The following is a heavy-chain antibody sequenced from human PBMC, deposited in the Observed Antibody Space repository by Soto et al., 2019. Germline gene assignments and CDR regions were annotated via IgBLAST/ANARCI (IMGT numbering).Heavy chain of an antibody. V-gene: IGHV3-30*18. CDR2: ISYDGSNK. CDR1: GFTFSSYG. CDR3: AKPPIGVTTSYAFDF. Sequence: GGSLRLSCAASGFTFSSYGMHWVRQAPGKGLEWVAVISYDGSNKYYADSVKGRFTISRDNSKNTLYLQMNSLRAEDTAVYYCAKPPIGVTTSYAFDFWGQGTMVTVSS. J-gene: IGHJ3*01. D-gene: IGHD4-17*01.